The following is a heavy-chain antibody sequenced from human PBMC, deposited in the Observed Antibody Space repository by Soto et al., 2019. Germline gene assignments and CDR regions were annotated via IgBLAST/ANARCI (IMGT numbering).Heavy chain of an antibody. V-gene: IGHV3-30-3*01. Sequence: GGSLRLSCAASGFTFSSYAMHWVRQAPGKGLEWVAVISYDGSNKYYADSVKGRFTISRDNSKNTLYLQMNSLRAEDTAVYYCARDGPYDYDAFVVVSYFDYWGQGTLVTVSS. CDR2: ISYDGSNK. CDR3: ARDGPYDYDAFVVVSYFDY. CDR1: GFTFSSYA. J-gene: IGHJ4*02. D-gene: IGHD4-17*01.